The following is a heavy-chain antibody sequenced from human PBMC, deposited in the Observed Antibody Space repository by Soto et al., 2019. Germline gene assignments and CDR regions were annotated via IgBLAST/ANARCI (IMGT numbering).Heavy chain of an antibody. J-gene: IGHJ4*02. CDR2: ISYDGSNK. CDR1: GFTFSSYG. V-gene: IGHV3-30*18. Sequence: PGGSLRLSCAASGFTFSSYGMHWVRQAPGKGLEWVAVISYDGSNKYYADSVKGRFTISRDNSKNTLYLQMNSLRAEDTAVYYCAKERADYWGQGTLVTVPQ. CDR3: AKERADY.